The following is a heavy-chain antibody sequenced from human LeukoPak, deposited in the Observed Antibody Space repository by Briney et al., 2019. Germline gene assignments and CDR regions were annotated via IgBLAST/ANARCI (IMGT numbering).Heavy chain of an antibody. V-gene: IGHV3-7*05. Sequence: GGSLRLSCAASGFTFSSYWMSWVRQAPGKGLEWVANINQSGSEKYYVDSVKGRFTISRDNAKNSLYLQMNSLRAEDTAEYYCGGARVTMVGGVNYYFEYWGQGTLVTVST. CDR2: INQSGSEK. J-gene: IGHJ4*02. CDR1: GFTFSSYW. D-gene: IGHD3-10*01. CDR3: GGARVTMVGGVNYYFEY.